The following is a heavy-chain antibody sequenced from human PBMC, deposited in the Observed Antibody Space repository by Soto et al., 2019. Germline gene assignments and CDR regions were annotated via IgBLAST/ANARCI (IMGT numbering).Heavy chain of an antibody. J-gene: IGHJ4*02. CDR2: INHSGST. V-gene: IGHV4-34*01. CDR1: GGSISSYY. D-gene: IGHD3-22*01. CDR3: ARVEYYYDSSGYQTNDY. Sequence: ETLSLTCTVSGGSISSYYWSWIRQPPGKGLEWIGEINHSGSTNYNPSLKSRVTISVDTSKNQFSLKLSSVTAADTAVYYCARVEYYYDSSGYQTNDYWGQGTLVTVSS.